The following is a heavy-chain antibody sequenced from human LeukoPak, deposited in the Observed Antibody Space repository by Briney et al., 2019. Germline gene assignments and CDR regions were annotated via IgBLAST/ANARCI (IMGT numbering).Heavy chain of an antibody. CDR1: GFTFSSYW. J-gene: IGHJ4*02. D-gene: IGHD6-13*01. CDR2: IKQDGSEK. CDR3: ARLSPSSSWYNPLDY. Sequence: GGSLRLSCAASGFTFSSYWMSWVRQAPGKGLEWVANIKQDGSEKYYVDSVKGRFTISRDNAKNSLYLQMNSLRAEDTAVYYCARLSPSSSWYNPLDYWGQGTLVTVSS. V-gene: IGHV3-7*01.